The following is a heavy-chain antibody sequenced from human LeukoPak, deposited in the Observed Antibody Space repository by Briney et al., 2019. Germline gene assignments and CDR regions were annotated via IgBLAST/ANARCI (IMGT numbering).Heavy chain of an antibody. D-gene: IGHD3-10*01. CDR3: AREAGYYGSVSYSGAFDI. J-gene: IGHJ3*02. Sequence: SETLSLTCTVSGGSISSSSYYWGWIRQPPGKGLEWIGSIYYSGSTYYNPSLKSRVTKSVDTSKNQFSLKLSSVTAADTAVYCCAREAGYYGSVSYSGAFDIWGQGTMVTVSS. V-gene: IGHV4-39*02. CDR1: GGSISSSSYY. CDR2: IYYSGST.